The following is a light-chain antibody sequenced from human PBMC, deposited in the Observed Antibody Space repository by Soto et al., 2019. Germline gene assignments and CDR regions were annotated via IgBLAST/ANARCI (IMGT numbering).Light chain of an antibody. CDR2: AAS. CDR3: QQLDSYPRT. V-gene: IGKV1-9*01. CDR1: QDINYY. J-gene: IGKJ3*01. Sequence: IQLTQSPSSLSASVGDRVTITCRASQDINYYLAWYQQKPGTAPKLLIYAASTLQSGVPSRFSGSGSGTGFTLTISSLQPEDFATYYCQQLDSYPRTFGPGTKLDIK.